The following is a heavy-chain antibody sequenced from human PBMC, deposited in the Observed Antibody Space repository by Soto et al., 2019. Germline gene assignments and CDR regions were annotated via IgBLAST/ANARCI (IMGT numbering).Heavy chain of an antibody. V-gene: IGHV3-7*01. CDR2: IKQDGSEK. CDR3: ARLSSNIVVVPAAFDY. CDR1: GFTFSSYW. J-gene: IGHJ4*02. D-gene: IGHD2-2*01. Sequence: GGSLRFSCAASGFTFSSYWMSWVRQAPGKGLEWVANIKQDGSEKYYVDSVKGRFTISRDNAKNSLYLQMNSLRAEDTAVYYCARLSSNIVVVPAAFDYWGQGTLVTVSS.